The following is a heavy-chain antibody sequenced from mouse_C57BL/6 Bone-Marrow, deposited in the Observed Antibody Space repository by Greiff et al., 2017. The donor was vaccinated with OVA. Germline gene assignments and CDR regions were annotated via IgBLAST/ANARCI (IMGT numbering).Heavy chain of an antibody. CDR1: GYTFTSYG. D-gene: IGHD1-1*01. CDR2: IYPRSGNT. CDR3: AREWLCGSSYWYFDV. Sequence: VQLQQSGAELARPGASVKLSCKASGYTFTSYGISWVKQRTGQGLEWIGEIYPRSGNTYYNEKFKGKATLTADKSSSTAYMELRSLTSEDSAVYVCAREWLCGSSYWYFDVWGTGTTVTVSS. V-gene: IGHV1-81*01. J-gene: IGHJ1*03.